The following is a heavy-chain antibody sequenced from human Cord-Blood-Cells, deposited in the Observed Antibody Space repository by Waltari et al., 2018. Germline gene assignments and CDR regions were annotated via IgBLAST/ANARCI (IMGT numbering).Heavy chain of an antibody. D-gene: IGHD4-17*01. J-gene: IGHJ4*02. V-gene: IGHV1-69*04. Sequence: WMGRIIPILGIANYAQKFQGRVTITADKSTSTAYMELSSLRSEDTAVYYCAREGGRGTMVTDYWGQGTLVTVSS. CDR3: AREGGRGTMVTDY. CDR2: IIPILGIA.